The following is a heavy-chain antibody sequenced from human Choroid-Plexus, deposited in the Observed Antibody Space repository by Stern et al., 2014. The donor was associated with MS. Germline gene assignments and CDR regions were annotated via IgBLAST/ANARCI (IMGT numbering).Heavy chain of an antibody. Sequence: QVQLVQSGGGVVQPGGSLRLSCAGSGFSLSGHLMHWVRQAPGKGLEWVAASSTAGNYGYYVDSVRGRFTISRENSKYTLYLQMDGLRPEDTAVYYCARGHSITWYSGPVGGVDVWGQGTTVAVS. CDR2: SSTAGNYG. V-gene: IGHV3-30*01. D-gene: IGHD6-13*01. J-gene: IGHJ6*02. CDR3: ARGHSITWYSGPVGGVDV. CDR1: GFSLSGHL.